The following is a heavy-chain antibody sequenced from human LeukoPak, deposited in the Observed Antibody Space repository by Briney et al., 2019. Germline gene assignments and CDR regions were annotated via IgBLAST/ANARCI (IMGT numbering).Heavy chain of an antibody. J-gene: IGHJ4*02. D-gene: IGHD3-16*01. V-gene: IGHV3-7*01. CDR3: ANSPMILRGHY. Sequence: GGSLRLSCAAPEFSFSTNLMTWVRQAPGKGLEWVANINPDGSKKSYADFVEGRFTISRDNAKNSLYLQMSSLRAEDTAVYYCANSPMILRGHYWGQGTLVTVSS. CDR1: EFSFSTNL. CDR2: INPDGSKK.